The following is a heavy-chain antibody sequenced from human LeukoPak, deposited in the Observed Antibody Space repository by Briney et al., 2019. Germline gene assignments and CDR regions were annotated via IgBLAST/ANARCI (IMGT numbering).Heavy chain of an antibody. V-gene: IGHV3-23*01. J-gene: IGHJ3*02. CDR1: GITFSNYN. CDR2: ISDRSDKT. Sequence: PGGSLRLSCAAPGITFSNYNMNWVRQAPGKGLEWVSTISDRSDKTYYADSVRGRFTISRDNSKNTLFLQMDSLRAEDTAVYYCAKPSYGDPLDAFDIWGQGTMVTVSS. CDR3: AKPSYGDPLDAFDI. D-gene: IGHD4-17*01.